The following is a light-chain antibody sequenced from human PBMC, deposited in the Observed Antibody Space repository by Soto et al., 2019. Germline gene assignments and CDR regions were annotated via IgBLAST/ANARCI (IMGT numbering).Light chain of an antibody. V-gene: IGKV3-20*01. CDR2: GAS. CDR3: QQYGSSPPWT. CDR1: QSVSNNY. Sequence: EIVLTQSPGTLSLSPGERATLSCRASQSVSNNYLAWYQQKPGQAPRLLIYGASSRATGIPDRFSGSGSGTDFTLTISRLEPEDFAVYYCQQYGSSPPWTLGQGTKVDIK. J-gene: IGKJ1*01.